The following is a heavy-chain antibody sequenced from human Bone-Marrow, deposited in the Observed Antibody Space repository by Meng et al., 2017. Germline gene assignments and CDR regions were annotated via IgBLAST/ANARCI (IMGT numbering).Heavy chain of an antibody. J-gene: IGHJ4*02. CDR2: IYHSGST. D-gene: IGHD6-13*01. V-gene: IGHV4-4*02. Sequence: GSLRLSCAVSGGSISSSNWWSWVRQPPGKGLEWIGEIYHSGSTNYNPSLKSRVTISVDTSKNQFSLKLSSVTAADTAVYYCARGLYNHIAAAGTFDYWGQGTLVTVSS. CDR1: GGSISSSNW. CDR3: ARGLYNHIAAAGTFDY.